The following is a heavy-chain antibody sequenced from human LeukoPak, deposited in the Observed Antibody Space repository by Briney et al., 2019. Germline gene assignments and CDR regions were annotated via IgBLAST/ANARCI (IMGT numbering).Heavy chain of an antibody. D-gene: IGHD4-17*01. V-gene: IGHV1-18*01. Sequence: ASVKVSCKASGYTFTNYCFTWVRQAPGQGLEWMGWISPYNGNTNYAQKFQGRVTMTTDTSTSTAYMELRSLRSDDTAVYYCARGLAGDYGDYWGQGTLVTVSS. CDR2: ISPYNGNT. CDR1: GYTFTNYC. CDR3: ARGLAGDYGDY. J-gene: IGHJ4*02.